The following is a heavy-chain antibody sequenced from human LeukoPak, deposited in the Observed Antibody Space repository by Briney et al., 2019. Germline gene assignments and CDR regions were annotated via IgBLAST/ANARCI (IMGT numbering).Heavy chain of an antibody. J-gene: IGHJ5*02. D-gene: IGHD2-2*01. Sequence: SETLSLTCTVSGGSISSGYHYWTWVRQPAGKGLEWIGRIYTSGNIDYNPSLESRVSILVDTSKNQFSLRLNSVTAADTAVYYCTRGHCRSNNCPHDSSWPFDPWGQGTLVTVSS. CDR3: TRGHCRSNNCPHDSSWPFDP. CDR1: GGSISSGYHY. V-gene: IGHV4-61*02. CDR2: IYTSGNI.